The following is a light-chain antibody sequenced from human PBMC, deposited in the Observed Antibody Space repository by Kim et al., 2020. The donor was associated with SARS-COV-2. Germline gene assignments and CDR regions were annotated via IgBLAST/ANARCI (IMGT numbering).Light chain of an antibody. CDR3: GTWDSSLRGV. CDR1: SSNIGNNY. J-gene: IGLJ3*02. Sequence: PGQKVTISCSGSSSNIGNNYVSWYQQLPGTAPKLLIYDNNKRPSGIPDRFSGSKSRTSATLGITGLQTGDEADYYCGTWDSSLRGVFGGGTKLTVL. CDR2: DNN. V-gene: IGLV1-51*01.